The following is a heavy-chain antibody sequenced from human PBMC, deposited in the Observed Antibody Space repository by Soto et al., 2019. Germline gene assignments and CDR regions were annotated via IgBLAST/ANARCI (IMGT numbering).Heavy chain of an antibody. CDR2: ISAYNGNT. Sequence: QVQLVQSGAEVKKPGASVKVSCKASGYTFTSYGISWVRQAPGQGLEWMGWISAYNGNTNYAQKLQGRVTMTTATSPSTAYRELRSLRSDETAVYSCAGVESPRGMDVWGQGTTVTVSS. CDR3: AGVESPRGMDV. J-gene: IGHJ6*02. CDR1: GYTFTSYG. V-gene: IGHV1-18*01.